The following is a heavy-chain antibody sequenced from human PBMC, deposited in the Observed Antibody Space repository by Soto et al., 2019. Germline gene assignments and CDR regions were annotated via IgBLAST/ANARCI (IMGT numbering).Heavy chain of an antibody. Sequence: QVQLQESGPGLVKPSQTLSLTCTVSGGSISSGGYYWSWIRQHPGKGLEWIGYIYYSGSTYYNPSLKSRVTISVNTSNNQFSLKLTFVAGAATAVYYCARGSNGANYFGDWGQGTLVTVSS. V-gene: IGHV4-31*03. CDR1: GGSISSGGYY. CDR2: IYYSGST. D-gene: IGHD2-2*01. J-gene: IGHJ4*02. CDR3: ARGSNGANYFGD.